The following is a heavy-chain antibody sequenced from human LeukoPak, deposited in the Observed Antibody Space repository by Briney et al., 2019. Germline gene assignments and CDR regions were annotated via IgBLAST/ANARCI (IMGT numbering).Heavy chain of an antibody. D-gene: IGHD2-2*01. V-gene: IGHV1-2*04. CDR1: GYTFTGYY. CDR3: ARQMRYCSSTSCYGNWFDP. J-gene: IGHJ5*02. CDR2: INPNSGGT. Sequence: ASVKVSCEASGYTFTGYYMHWVRQAPGQGLEWMGWINPNSGGTNYAQKFQGWVTMTRDTSISTAYMELSRLRSDDTAVYYCARQMRYCSSTSCYGNWFDPWGQGTLVTVSS.